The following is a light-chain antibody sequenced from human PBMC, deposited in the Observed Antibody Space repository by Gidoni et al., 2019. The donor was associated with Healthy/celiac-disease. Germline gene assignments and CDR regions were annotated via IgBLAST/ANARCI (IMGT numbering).Light chain of an antibody. Sequence: DIQMTQSPSSVSVSVGDSVTISCRASQSIGVWLAWYQQRPGNASNLLIYSASIMHRGVPSRFSGAGSGTDFTLTISSLQPEDVGTYFCLQADSFPRTFGQGTRLEI. V-gene: IGKV1-12*01. J-gene: IGKJ5*01. CDR1: QSIGVW. CDR3: LQADSFPRT. CDR2: SAS.